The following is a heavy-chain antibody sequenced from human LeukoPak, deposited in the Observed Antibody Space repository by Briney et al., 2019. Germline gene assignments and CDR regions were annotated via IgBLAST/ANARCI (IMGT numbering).Heavy chain of an antibody. D-gene: IGHD1-1*01. CDR3: TRQSLSRTTPFDY. CDR2: ISAYNGNT. J-gene: IGHJ4*02. CDR1: GYTFTSYY. V-gene: IGHV1-18*04. Sequence: GASVKVSCKASGYTFTSYYMHWVRQAPGQGLEWMGWISAYNGNTNYAQKLQGRVTMTRDTSTSTVYMEVSSLRSEDTAVYYCTRQSLSRTTPFDYWGQGTLVTVSS.